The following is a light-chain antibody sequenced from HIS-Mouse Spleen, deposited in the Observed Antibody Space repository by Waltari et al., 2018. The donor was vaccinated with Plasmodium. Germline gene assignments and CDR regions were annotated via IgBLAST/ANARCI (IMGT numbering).Light chain of an antibody. CDR3: CSYAGSYTWV. J-gene: IGLJ3*02. V-gene: IGLV2-11*01. Sequence: QSALTQPRSVSGSPGQSVTISFTGTSSELCGYNYVPWYQHHPVQDPKLMIYDVSKRPSVVPDRFSGSKSVNTASLTISGLQAEDEADYYCCSYAGSYTWVFGGGTKLTVL. CDR2: DVS. CDR1: SSELCGYNY.